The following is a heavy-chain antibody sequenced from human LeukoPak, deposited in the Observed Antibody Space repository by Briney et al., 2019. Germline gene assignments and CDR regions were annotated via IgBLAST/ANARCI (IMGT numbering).Heavy chain of an antibody. J-gene: IGHJ4*02. CDR1: GYGFINYG. CDR2: INAYKAST. D-gene: IGHD6-19*01. Sequence: WASVKVSCKTSGYGFINYGINWVRQAPGQGLEWMGWINAYKASTYYIEKFQGRVTMTTDTSTDTAYMELKSLRSEDTAVYYCARDLSSGWNDYWGQGTLVTVSS. CDR3: ARDLSSGWNDY. V-gene: IGHV1-18*01.